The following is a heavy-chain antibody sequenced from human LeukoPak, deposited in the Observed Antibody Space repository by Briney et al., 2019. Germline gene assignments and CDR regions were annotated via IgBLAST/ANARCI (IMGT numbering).Heavy chain of an antibody. Sequence: PGGSLRLSCAASGFTFSSYAMSWVRQAPGKGLEWVSAISGSGGSTYYADSGKGRFTISRDNSKNTLYLQMNSLRAEDTAVYYCAKDRTYCTNGVCPYYYMDVWGKGTTVTVSS. CDR1: GFTFSSYA. V-gene: IGHV3-23*01. J-gene: IGHJ6*03. CDR2: ISGSGGST. CDR3: AKDRTYCTNGVCPYYYMDV. D-gene: IGHD2-8*01.